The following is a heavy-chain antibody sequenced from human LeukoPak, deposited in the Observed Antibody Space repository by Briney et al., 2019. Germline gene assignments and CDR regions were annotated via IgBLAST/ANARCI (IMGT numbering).Heavy chain of an antibody. D-gene: IGHD3-3*01. CDR1: GYTFTSYD. J-gene: IGHJ5*02. CDR3: ARDNRFTIFGENWFDP. V-gene: IGHV1-8*01. CDR2: MNPNSGNT. Sequence: VASVKVSCKASGYTFTSYDINWVRQATGQGLEWMGWMNPNSGNTGYAQKFQGRVTMTRNTSISTAYMELSSLRSEDRAVYYCARDNRFTIFGENWFDPWGQGTLVTVSS.